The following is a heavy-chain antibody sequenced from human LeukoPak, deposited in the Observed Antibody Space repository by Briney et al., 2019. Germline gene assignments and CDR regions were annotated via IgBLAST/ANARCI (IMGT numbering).Heavy chain of an antibody. CDR1: GFTFTSYA. CDR3: AKADTYYGSGSYDYYYGIYV. J-gene: IGHJ6*02. D-gene: IGHD3-10*01. V-gene: IGHV3-23*01. Sequence: GGSLRLSCAASGFTFTSYAMSWVRQAPGMGLEWVSAISGTGGRTYYAGSVEGRFTISRDNSKNTLYLQMDSLRADDTAVYYCAKADTYYGSGSYDYYYGIYVWGQGTTVSVSS. CDR2: ISGTGGRT.